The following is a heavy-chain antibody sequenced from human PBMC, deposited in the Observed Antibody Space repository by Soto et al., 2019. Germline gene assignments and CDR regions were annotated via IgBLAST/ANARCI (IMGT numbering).Heavy chain of an antibody. Sequence: QVQLQESGPGLVKPSETLSLTCTVSGGSISSYYWSWIRQPPGKGLEWIGYIYYSGSTNYNPSPKSRVTISVDTSKNQFSLKLSSVTAADTAVYYCARLPPMVEYWFDPWGQGTLVTVSS. J-gene: IGHJ5*02. V-gene: IGHV4-59*08. CDR3: ARLPPMVEYWFDP. D-gene: IGHD3-10*01. CDR2: IYYSGST. CDR1: GGSISSYY.